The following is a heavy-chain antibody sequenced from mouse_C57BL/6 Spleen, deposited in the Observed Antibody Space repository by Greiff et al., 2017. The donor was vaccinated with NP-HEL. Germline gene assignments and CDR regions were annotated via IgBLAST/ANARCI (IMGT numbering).Heavy chain of an antibody. V-gene: IGHV1-59*01. CDR3: ARRSVWYFDV. CDR1: GYTFTSYW. J-gene: IGHJ1*03. Sequence: VQLQQPGAELVRPGTSVKLSCKASGYTFTSYWMHWVKQRPGQGLEWIGVIDPSDSYTNYNQKFKGKATLTVDTSSSTAYMQLSSLTSEDSAVYYCARRSVWYFDVWGTGTTVTVSS. CDR2: IDPSDSYT.